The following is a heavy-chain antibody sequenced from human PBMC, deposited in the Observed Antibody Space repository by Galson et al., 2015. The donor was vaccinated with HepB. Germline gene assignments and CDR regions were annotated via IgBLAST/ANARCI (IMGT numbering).Heavy chain of an antibody. Sequence: SLRLSCAASGFTFSSYAIHWVRQAPGKGLEWVTGISYDGTKKLYADSVKGRFTISRDNSKHTLYLQMNSLRAEDTAVYFCATAPPPFYYDGSGHVYWGQGTLVTVSS. CDR2: ISYDGTKK. CDR1: GFTFSSYA. V-gene: IGHV3-30-3*01. J-gene: IGHJ4*02. CDR3: ATAPPPFYYDGSGHVY. D-gene: IGHD3-22*01.